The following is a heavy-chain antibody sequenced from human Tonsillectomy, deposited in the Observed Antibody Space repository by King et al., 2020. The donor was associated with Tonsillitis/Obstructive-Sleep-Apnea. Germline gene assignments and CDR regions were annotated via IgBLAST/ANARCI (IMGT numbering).Heavy chain of an antibody. CDR2: INHSGST. CDR3: ARSGFWSGYAP. Sequence: VQLQQWGAGLLKPSETLSLTCAVYGGSFSGYYWSWIRQPPGKGREWIGEINHSGSTNYNPSLKSRVTISVDTSKNQFSLKLSSVTAADTAVYYCARSGFWSGYAPWGQGTLVTVSS. J-gene: IGHJ5*02. D-gene: IGHD3-3*01. CDR1: GGSFSGYY. V-gene: IGHV4-34*01.